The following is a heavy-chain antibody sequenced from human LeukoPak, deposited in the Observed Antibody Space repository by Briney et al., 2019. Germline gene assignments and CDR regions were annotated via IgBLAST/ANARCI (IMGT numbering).Heavy chain of an antibody. CDR3: AKDNPFDEVSAFDI. Sequence: PGGSLRLSCAASGFTFDDYAMHWVRQAPGKGLEWVSGISWNSGSIGYADSVKGRFTISRDNAKNSLYLQMNSLRAEDTALYYCAKDNPFDEVSAFDIWGQGTMVTVSS. J-gene: IGHJ3*02. V-gene: IGHV3-9*01. CDR1: GFTFDDYA. CDR2: ISWNSGSI. D-gene: IGHD3-10*01.